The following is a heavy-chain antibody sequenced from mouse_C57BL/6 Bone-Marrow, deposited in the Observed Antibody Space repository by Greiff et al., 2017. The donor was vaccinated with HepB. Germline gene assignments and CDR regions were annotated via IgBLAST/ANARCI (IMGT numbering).Heavy chain of an antibody. V-gene: IGHV1-76*01. CDR3: ARGSNSVWD. Sequence: QVQLQQSGAELVRPGASVKLSCKASGYTFTDYYINWVKQRPGQGLEWIARIYPGSGNTYYNEKFKGKATLTAEKSSSTAYMQLSSLTSEDSAVYFCARGSNSVWDWGQGTTLTVSS. D-gene: IGHD2-5*01. CDR2: IYPGSGNT. J-gene: IGHJ2*01. CDR1: GYTFTDYY.